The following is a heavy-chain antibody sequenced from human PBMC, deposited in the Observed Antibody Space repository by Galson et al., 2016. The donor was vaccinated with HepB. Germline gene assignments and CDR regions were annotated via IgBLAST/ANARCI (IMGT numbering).Heavy chain of an antibody. CDR3: ARDKIGWGNWFDP. CDR1: RYTFIDYY. Sequence: SVKVSCKASRYTFIDYYIHWVRQAPGQGLEWMGWINPNSGGTNYAQKFQGRVTMTRDTSISTAYMELNRLKSDDTAVYYSARDKIGWGNWFDPWGQGTLVSVSS. V-gene: IGHV1-2*02. CDR2: INPNSGGT. J-gene: IGHJ5*02. D-gene: IGHD7-27*01.